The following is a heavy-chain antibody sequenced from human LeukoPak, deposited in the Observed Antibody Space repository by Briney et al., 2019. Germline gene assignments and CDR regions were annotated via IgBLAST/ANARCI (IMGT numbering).Heavy chain of an antibody. V-gene: IGHV3-74*01. D-gene: IGHD3-22*01. Sequence: GGSLRLSCAASGFTFSSYSMNWVRQAPGKGLVWVSRINSDGSSTSYADSVKGRFTISRDNAKNTLYLQMNSLRAEDTAVYYCARVEKYYYDSSGYYQPYYFDYWGQGTLVTVSS. J-gene: IGHJ4*02. CDR3: ARVEKYYYDSSGYYQPYYFDY. CDR2: INSDGSST. CDR1: GFTFSSYS.